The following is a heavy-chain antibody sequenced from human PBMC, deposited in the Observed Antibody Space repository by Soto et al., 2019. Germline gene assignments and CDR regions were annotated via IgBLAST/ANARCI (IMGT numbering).Heavy chain of an antibody. Sequence: SETLSLTCTVSGGSIISSNYYWGWIRQPPGKGLEWIGCLYYSGSTYYNPSLKSRVTISVDTSKNQFSLKLSSVTAADTAVYYCARAMPGYSYGYGYFDYWGQGTLVTVSS. J-gene: IGHJ4*02. CDR2: LYYSGST. CDR3: ARAMPGYSYGYGYFDY. CDR1: GGSIISSNYY. V-gene: IGHV4-39*07. D-gene: IGHD5-18*01.